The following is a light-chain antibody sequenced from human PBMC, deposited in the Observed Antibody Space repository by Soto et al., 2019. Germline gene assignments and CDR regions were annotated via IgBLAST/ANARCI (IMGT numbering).Light chain of an antibody. V-gene: IGKV3-20*01. CDR1: QSVGKSY. CDR3: QQYASSPLT. J-gene: IGKJ4*01. CDR2: GAS. Sequence: EIVLTQSPDTLSLSPGERVTLSCRASQSVGKSYLAWYQQKPGQAPRLLIYGASSRATGIPDRFSGYESGTEYTLTISRLEPEDFAVYYCQQYASSPLTFGGGTKVAIK.